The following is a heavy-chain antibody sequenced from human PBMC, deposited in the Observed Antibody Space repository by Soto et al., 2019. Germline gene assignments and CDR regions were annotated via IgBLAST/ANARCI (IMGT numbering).Heavy chain of an antibody. CDR2: IYPGDSDT. D-gene: IGHD3-10*01. V-gene: IGHV5-51*01. Sequence: GESLKISCKGSGYSFTSYWIGWVRQMPGKGLEWMGIIYPGDSDTRYSPSFQGQVTISADKSISTAYLQWSSLKASDTAMYYCARRSSVLLWFGETIGPHDAFDIWGQGTMVTVSS. CDR3: ARRSSVLLWFGETIGPHDAFDI. J-gene: IGHJ3*02. CDR1: GYSFTSYW.